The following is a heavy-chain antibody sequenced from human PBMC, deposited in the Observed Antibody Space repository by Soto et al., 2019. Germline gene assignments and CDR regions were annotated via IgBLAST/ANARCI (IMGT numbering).Heavy chain of an antibody. D-gene: IGHD2-21*02. Sequence: EVQLLESGGGLVQPGGSLRLSCVASGFTFSGNVMSWVRQAPGKGLEWISIISGSGGSTYYADSVKGRFTISRDNSNNTLYLQMHSLTAAETAVYYCAKNGCGGDCYSSVAGNWFDPWGQGNLVTVSS. CDR2: ISGSGGST. J-gene: IGHJ5*02. CDR1: GFTFSGNV. V-gene: IGHV3-23*01. CDR3: AKNGCGGDCYSSVAGNWFDP.